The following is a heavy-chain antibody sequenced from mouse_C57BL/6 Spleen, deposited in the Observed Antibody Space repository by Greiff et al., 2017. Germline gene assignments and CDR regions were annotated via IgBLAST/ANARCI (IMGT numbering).Heavy chain of an antibody. CDR2: IWSGGST. CDR1: GFSLTSYG. V-gene: IGHV2-2*01. J-gene: IGHJ3*01. D-gene: IGHD1-1*01. CDR3: APQYGSSYGRFGC. Sequence: VHLVESGPGLVQPSQSLSITCTVSGFSLTSYGVHWVRQSPGKGLEWLGVIWSGGSTDYNAAFISRLSISKDNSKSQVFFKMTSLRADDTTIYYCAPQYGSSYGRFGCWGQGSRVTVAA.